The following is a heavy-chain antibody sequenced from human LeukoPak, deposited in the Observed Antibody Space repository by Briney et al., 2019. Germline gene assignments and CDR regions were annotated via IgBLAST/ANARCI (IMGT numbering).Heavy chain of an antibody. CDR2: IIPIFGTA. Sequence: ASVKVSCKASGGTFSSYAISWVRQAPGHGLEWMGGIIPIFGTANYAQKFQGRVTITTDESTSTAYMELSSLRSEDTAVYYCARDSPPYSSRAYYFDYWGQGTLVTVSS. CDR1: GGTFSSYA. V-gene: IGHV1-69*05. D-gene: IGHD6-13*01. CDR3: ARDSPPYSSRAYYFDY. J-gene: IGHJ4*02.